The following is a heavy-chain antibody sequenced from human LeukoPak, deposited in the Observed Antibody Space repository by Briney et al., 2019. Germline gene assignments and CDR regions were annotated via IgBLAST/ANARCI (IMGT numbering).Heavy chain of an antibody. V-gene: IGHV5-51*01. CDR2: IYPGDSDT. J-gene: IGHJ6*02. CDR1: GYSFTSYW. Sequence: GESLKISCKGSGYSFTSYWIGWVRQMPGKGLEWMGIIYPGDSDTRYSPSFQGQVTISADKSISTAYLQWSSLKASDTAMYYCARHHSIAVAGVYYYYGMDVWGQGTTVTVSS. CDR3: ARHHSIAVAGVYYYYGMDV. D-gene: IGHD6-19*01.